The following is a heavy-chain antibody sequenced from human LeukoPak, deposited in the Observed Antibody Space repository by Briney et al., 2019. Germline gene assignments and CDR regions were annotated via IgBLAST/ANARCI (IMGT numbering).Heavy chain of an antibody. CDR1: GFTFSSPW. V-gene: IGHV3-74*01. CDR3: ARSKPYYYGIDF. Sequence: GGSLRLSCAASGFTFSSPWMRWVRQAPGKGLVWVSRIDSDGSSTRYVVSVQGRFTISRDNAKNSLYLQMNSLRAEDTDLYYCARSKPYYYGIDFGCQGTTITVSS. CDR2: IDSDGSST. J-gene: IGHJ6*02.